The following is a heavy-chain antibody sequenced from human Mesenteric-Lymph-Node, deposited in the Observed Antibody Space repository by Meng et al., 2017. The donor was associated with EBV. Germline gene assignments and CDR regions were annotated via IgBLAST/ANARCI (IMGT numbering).Heavy chain of an antibody. Sequence: QPVQQGTDVNKPGASVKGSCNASGYTFTSYCISWVRQAPGQGLEWMGWNGPYNGDTNYAQKLQGRVTMTTDTSTTTAYMELRSLRSDDTAVYYCARVDSSGWYGEGVVDYWGQGTLVTVSS. CDR3: ARVDSSGWYGEGVVDY. CDR1: GYTFTSYC. D-gene: IGHD6-19*01. J-gene: IGHJ4*02. CDR2: NGPYNGDT. V-gene: IGHV1-18*01.